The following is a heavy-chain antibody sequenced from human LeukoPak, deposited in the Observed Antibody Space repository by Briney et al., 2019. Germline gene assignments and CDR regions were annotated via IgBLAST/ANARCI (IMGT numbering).Heavy chain of an antibody. Sequence: SETLSLTCAVYGGSFSGYYWSWIRQPPGKGLEWIGEINHSGSTNYNPSLKSRVTISVDTSKNQFSLKLSSVTAADTAVYYCARGRRQHIVVATTRGNWFDPWGQGTLVTVSS. J-gene: IGHJ5*02. D-gene: IGHD2-21*02. CDR3: ARGRRQHIVVATTRGNWFDP. CDR1: GGSFSGYY. V-gene: IGHV4-34*01. CDR2: INHSGST.